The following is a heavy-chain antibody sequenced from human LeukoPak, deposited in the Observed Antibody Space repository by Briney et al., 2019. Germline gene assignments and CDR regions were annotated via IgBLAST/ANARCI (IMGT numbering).Heavy chain of an antibody. J-gene: IGHJ4*02. V-gene: IGHV3-7*01. CDR2: IKQDGSEK. CDR1: GFTFSSYW. CDR3: VRDHRAYYYDSSGVFDY. D-gene: IGHD3-22*01. Sequence: PGGSLRLSCAASGFTFSSYWMSWVRQAPGKGLEWVANIKQDGSEKYYVDSVKGRFTISRDNAKNSLYLQMNSLRAEDTAVYYCVRDHRAYYYDSSGVFDYWGQGTLVTVSS.